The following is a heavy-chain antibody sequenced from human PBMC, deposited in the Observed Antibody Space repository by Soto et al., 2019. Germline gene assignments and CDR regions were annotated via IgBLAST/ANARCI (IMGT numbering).Heavy chain of an antibody. Sequence: EVQLVESGGGLVEPGGPLKPSWEAPGLPSNDAPMEGVRQAPGKGLEWVGRIRPDAEGGPTEYAAPMKGRFTISRDDSKNTLFLQVNSLKTEDTGVYFCTCPQPERHRGVDVW. D-gene: IGHD6-25*01. CDR3: TCPQPERHRGVDV. V-gene: IGHV3-15*07. J-gene: IGHJ6*01. CDR1: GLPSNDAP. CDR2: IRPDAEGGPT.